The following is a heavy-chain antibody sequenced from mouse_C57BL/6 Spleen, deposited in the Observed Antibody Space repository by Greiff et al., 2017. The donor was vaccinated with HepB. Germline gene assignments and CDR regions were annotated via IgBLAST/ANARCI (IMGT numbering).Heavy chain of an antibody. J-gene: IGHJ1*01. CDR3: ARPDDYDWYFDV. D-gene: IGHD2-4*01. CDR2: ISGGGGNT. V-gene: IGHV5-9*01. CDR1: GFTFSSYT. Sequence: EVHLVESGGGLVKPGGSLKLSCAASGFTFSSYTMSWVRQTPEKRLEWVATISGGGGNTYYPDSVKGRFTISRDNAKNTLYLQMSSLRSEDTALYYCARPDDYDWYFDVWGPGTTVTVSS.